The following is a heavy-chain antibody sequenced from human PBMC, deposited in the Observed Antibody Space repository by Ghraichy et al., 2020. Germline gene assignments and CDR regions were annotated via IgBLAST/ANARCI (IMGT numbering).Heavy chain of an antibody. CDR2: IYHSGST. CDR1: GGSISSGGYS. CDR3: ARNKGYSGSRDAFDI. J-gene: IGHJ3*02. Sequence: SETLSLTCTVSGGSISSGGYSWSWIRQPPGKGLEWIGYIYHSGSTFYNPSLRSRVTISVDGSKNQFSLQLNSVTAADTAVYYCARNKGYSGSRDAFDIWGQGTMVTVSS. D-gene: IGHD1-26*01. V-gene: IGHV4-30-2*01.